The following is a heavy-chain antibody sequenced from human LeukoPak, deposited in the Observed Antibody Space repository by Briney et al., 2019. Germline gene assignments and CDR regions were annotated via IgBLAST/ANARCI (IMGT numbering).Heavy chain of an antibody. V-gene: IGHV3-9*01. J-gene: IGHJ3*02. CDR1: GFTFSSYA. CDR3: AKEFYDILTGYSHDAFDI. CDR2: VSWNSGSI. Sequence: GGSLRLSCAASGFTFSSYAMSWVRRAPGKGLEWVSGVSWNSGSIGYADSVKGRFTISRDNAKNSLYLQMNSLRAEDTALYYCAKEFYDILTGYSHDAFDIWGQGTMVTVSS. D-gene: IGHD3-9*01.